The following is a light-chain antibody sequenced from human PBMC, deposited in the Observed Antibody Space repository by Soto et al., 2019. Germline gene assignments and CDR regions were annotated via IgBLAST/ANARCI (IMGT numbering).Light chain of an antibody. CDR2: GAS. CDR1: QSVSSN. Sequence: ENVLTQSPATLSVSPGERATLSCRASQSVSSNLAWYQQKPGQSPRLLIYGASTRATGVPARFSGSGSGTEFTLTISSLQSEDFAVYYCQQYINLWTFGQGTKVDIK. J-gene: IGKJ1*01. V-gene: IGKV3-15*01. CDR3: QQYINLWT.